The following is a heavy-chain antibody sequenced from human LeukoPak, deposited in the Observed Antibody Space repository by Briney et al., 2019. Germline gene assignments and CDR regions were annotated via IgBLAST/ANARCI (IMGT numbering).Heavy chain of an antibody. CDR1: GFTFSSYG. Sequence: PGGSLRLSCAASGFTFSSYGMHWVRQAPGKGLEWVAFIRYDGSNKYYADSVKGRFTISRDNSKNTLYLQMNSLRAEDTAVYYCAKDSPKVIKFQNREYYYGSGSYAYYFDYWGQGTLVTVSS. CDR2: IRYDGSNK. V-gene: IGHV3-30*02. D-gene: IGHD3-10*01. CDR3: AKDSPKVIKFQNREYYYGSGSYAYYFDY. J-gene: IGHJ4*02.